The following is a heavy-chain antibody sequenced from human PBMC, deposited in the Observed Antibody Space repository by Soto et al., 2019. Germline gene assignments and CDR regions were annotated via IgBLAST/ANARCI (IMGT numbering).Heavy chain of an antibody. V-gene: IGHV3-11*01. CDR2: ISSSGSTI. J-gene: IGHJ4*02. D-gene: IGHD5-12*01. CDR1: GFTFSDYY. CDR3: ARDPTPREYSGYVPRACFDY. Sequence: GGSLRLSCAASGFTFSDYYMSWIRQAPGKGLEWVSYISSSGSTIYYADSVKGRFTISRDNAKNSLYLQMNSLRAKDTAVYYCARDPTPREYSGYVPRACFDYWGQGTLVTVSS.